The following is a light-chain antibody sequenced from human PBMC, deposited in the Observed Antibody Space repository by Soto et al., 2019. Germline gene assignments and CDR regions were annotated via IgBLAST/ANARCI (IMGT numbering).Light chain of an antibody. CDR3: HQYGTSPQT. CDR1: QSVGRD. Sequence: EIVMTQSPGTLSVSPGERATLSCRASQSVGRDLAWYQQRPGQAPRLLIYDASRRAIGVPDRFSGGGSGTDFTLTISGLEPADFAVYFCHQYGTSPQTFGQGTKVDIK. V-gene: IGKV3-20*01. CDR2: DAS. J-gene: IGKJ1*01.